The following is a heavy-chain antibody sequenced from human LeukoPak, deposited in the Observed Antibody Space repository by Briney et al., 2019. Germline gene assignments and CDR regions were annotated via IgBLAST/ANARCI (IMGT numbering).Heavy chain of an antibody. CDR1: GGTFSSYA. CDR3: AADFWSGYYVYYFDY. Sequence: EASAKVSCKASGGTFSSYAISWVRQAPGQGLEWMGGIIPIFGTANYAQKFQGRVTITTDESTSTAYMELSSLRSEDTAVYYCAADFWSGYYVYYFDYWGQGTLVTVSS. J-gene: IGHJ4*02. CDR2: IIPIFGTA. D-gene: IGHD3-3*01. V-gene: IGHV1-69*05.